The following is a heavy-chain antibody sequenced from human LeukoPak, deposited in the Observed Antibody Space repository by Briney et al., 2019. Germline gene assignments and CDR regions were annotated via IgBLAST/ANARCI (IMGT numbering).Heavy chain of an antibody. CDR3: ARGRYSRYFDY. J-gene: IGHJ4*02. D-gene: IGHD6-13*01. CDR1: GFTFINYN. CDR2: ISSSASTT. Sequence: GGSLRLSCAASGFTFINYNMNWVRQAPGKGLEWVSYISSSASTTHYADSVMGRFTISRDNAKNSLYLQMNSLRAEDTAVYYCARGRYSRYFDYWGQGTLVTVSS. V-gene: IGHV3-48*04.